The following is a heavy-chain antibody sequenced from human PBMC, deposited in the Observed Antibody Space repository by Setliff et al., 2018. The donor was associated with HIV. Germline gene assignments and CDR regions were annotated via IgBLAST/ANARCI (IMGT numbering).Heavy chain of an antibody. V-gene: IGHV4-39*02. Sequence: SETLSLTCTVSGGSISSGSYYWSWIRQPAGKGLEWIGRIYYSGSTYYNPSLKSRVTISVDTSKNHFSLKLSSVTAADAAVYYCARSGLTYYYDSSGYWDWGQGTQVTVSS. J-gene: IGHJ4*02. CDR3: ARSGLTYYYDSSGYWD. D-gene: IGHD3-22*01. CDR1: GGSISSGSYY. CDR2: IYYSGST.